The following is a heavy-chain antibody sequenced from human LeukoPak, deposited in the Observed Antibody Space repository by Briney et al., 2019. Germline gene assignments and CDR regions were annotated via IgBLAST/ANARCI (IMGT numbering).Heavy chain of an antibody. CDR1: GYTFTNYA. CDR3: ARDLEVAGNPNWFDP. CDR2: INPNSGGT. J-gene: IGHJ5*02. V-gene: IGHV1-2*02. Sequence: ASVKVSCKTSGYTFTNYAMNWVRQAPGQGLEWMGWINPNSGGTNYAQKFQGRVTMTRDTSISTAYMELSRLRSDDTAVYYCARDLEVAGNPNWFDPWGQGTLVTVSS. D-gene: IGHD6-19*01.